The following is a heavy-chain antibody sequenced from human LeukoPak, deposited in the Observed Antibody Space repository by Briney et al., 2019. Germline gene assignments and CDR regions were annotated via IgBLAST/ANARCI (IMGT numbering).Heavy chain of an antibody. CDR1: GFTFSSYW. Sequence: PGGSLRLSCAASGFTFSSYWMSWVRQAPGKGLGWVSAISGSGGSTYYADSVKGRFTISRDNSKNTLYLQMNSLRVEDTAVYYCAKPVPASADTAMVTNYWGQGTLVTVSS. CDR3: AKPVPASADTAMVTNY. CDR2: ISGSGGST. J-gene: IGHJ4*02. V-gene: IGHV3-23*01. D-gene: IGHD5-18*01.